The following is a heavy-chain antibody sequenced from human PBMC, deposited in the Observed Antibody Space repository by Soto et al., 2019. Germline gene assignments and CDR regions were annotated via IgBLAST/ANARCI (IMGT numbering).Heavy chain of an antibody. J-gene: IGHJ4*02. V-gene: IGHV3-33*01. D-gene: IGHD3-3*01. CDR3: ARGRIVLRFLEWLFSQKSFDY. Sequence: QVQLVESGGGVVQPGRSLRLSCAASGFTFSSYGMHWVRQAPGKGLEWVAVIWYDGSNKYYADSVKGRFTISRDNSKNTLYLQMNSLRAEDTAVYYCARGRIVLRFLEWLFSQKSFDYWGQGTLVTXSS. CDR2: IWYDGSNK. CDR1: GFTFSSYG.